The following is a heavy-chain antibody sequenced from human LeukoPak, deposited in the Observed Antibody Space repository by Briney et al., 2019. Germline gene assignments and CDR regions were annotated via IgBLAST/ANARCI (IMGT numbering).Heavy chain of an antibody. V-gene: IGHV3-23*01. CDR2: FSGSGDST. Sequence: GGSLRLSCAASGFTFRTYVMSWVRRAPGKGLEWVSAFSGSGDSTYYADSVKGRFTISRDNSKNTLYLQMNSLRAEDTAIYYCAKAGSMATPTAYYFDYWGQGTLVTVSS. CDR3: AKAGSMATPTAYYFDY. CDR1: GFTFRTYV. J-gene: IGHJ4*02. D-gene: IGHD5-24*01.